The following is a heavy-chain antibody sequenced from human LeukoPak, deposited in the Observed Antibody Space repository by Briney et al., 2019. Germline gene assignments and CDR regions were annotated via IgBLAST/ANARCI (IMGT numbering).Heavy chain of an antibody. D-gene: IGHD2-8*01. J-gene: IGHJ6*03. Sequence: GGSLRLSCAASGFTFSSYGMHWVRQAPGKGLEWVAYIQYDGSNGQYADSVKGRFSISRDSSKNILYLQMNSLRAEDTAVYYCAKDRCSNGIGCYYYYMDVWGKGTTVTISS. CDR2: IQYDGSNG. V-gene: IGHV3-30*02. CDR1: GFTFSSYG. CDR3: AKDRCSNGIGCYYYYMDV.